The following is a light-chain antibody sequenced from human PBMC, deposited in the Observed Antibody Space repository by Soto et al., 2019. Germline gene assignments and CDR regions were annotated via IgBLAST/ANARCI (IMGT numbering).Light chain of an antibody. J-gene: IGKJ1*01. CDR3: QQYNSYPRT. V-gene: IGKV3-20*01. Sequence: EIVLTQSPGTLSLSPGERATLSCRASQSVSSNFLAWYQEKPGRAPRLLIYAASSLLSGVPSKFSGSGSGTDFTLTISSLQPEDFATYYCQQYNSYPRTFGQGTK. CDR1: QSVSSNF. CDR2: AAS.